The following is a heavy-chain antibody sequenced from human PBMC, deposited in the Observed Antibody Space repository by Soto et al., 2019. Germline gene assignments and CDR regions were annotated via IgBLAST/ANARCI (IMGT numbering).Heavy chain of an antibody. CDR2: ISWNSGSI. V-gene: IGHV3-9*01. CDR1: GFTFDDYA. Sequence: SLRLSFAASGFTFDDYAMHWVRQAPGKGLEWVSGISWNSGSIGYADSVKGRFTISRDNAKNSLYLQMNSLRAEDTALYYCAKDDAAANYYGMDVWGQGTTVTVSS. CDR3: AKDDAAANYYGMDV. D-gene: IGHD2-2*01. J-gene: IGHJ6*02.